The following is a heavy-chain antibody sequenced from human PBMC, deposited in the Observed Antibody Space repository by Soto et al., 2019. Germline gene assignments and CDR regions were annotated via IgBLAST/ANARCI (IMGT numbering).Heavy chain of an antibody. V-gene: IGHV4-34*01. CDR3: ARLGSGSSDY. CDR2: INHSGST. D-gene: IGHD3-10*01. J-gene: IGHJ4*02. Sequence: PSETLSLTCAVYGGSFSGYYWSWIRQPPGKGLEWIGEINHSGSTNYNPSLKSRVTISVDTSKNQFSLKLSSVTAADTAVYYCARLGSGSSDYWGQGTLVTVSS. CDR1: GGSFSGYY.